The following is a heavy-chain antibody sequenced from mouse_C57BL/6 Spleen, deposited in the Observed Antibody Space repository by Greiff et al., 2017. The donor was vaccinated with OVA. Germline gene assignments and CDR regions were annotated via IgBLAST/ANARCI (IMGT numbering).Heavy chain of an antibody. V-gene: IGHV1-54*01. CDR1: GYAFTNYL. CDR2: INPGSGGT. Sequence: VQLQESGAELVRPGTSVKVSCKASGYAFTNYLIEWVKQRPGQGLEWIGEINPGSGGTYYNEKFKGKATLTADKSSSTAYMQLSSLTSEDSAVYFCAIYYYGSSYARDYWGQGTSVTVSS. J-gene: IGHJ4*01. D-gene: IGHD1-1*01. CDR3: AIYYYGSSYARDY.